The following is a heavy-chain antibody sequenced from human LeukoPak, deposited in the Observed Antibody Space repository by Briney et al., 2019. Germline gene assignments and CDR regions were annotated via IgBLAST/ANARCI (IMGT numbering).Heavy chain of an antibody. CDR3: AREIFNGFDI. V-gene: IGHV3-30-3*01. CDR1: GFIFRSYA. Sequence: PGGSLRLSCAGSGFIFRSYAMHWVRQAPGKGLEWVAVISYDGSNKDYADSVKGRFTISRDNSKNTLFLQMNSLRAEDTAVYYCAREIFNGFDIWGQGTMVTVSS. CDR2: ISYDGSNK. J-gene: IGHJ3*02.